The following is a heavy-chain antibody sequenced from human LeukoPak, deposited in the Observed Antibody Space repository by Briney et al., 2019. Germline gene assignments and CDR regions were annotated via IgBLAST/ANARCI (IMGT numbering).Heavy chain of an antibody. J-gene: IGHJ5*02. CDR2: MNPNSGNS. CDR3: ARQYLTTPGFDP. Sequence: ASVKVSCKASGYTFISYDINWVRQATGQGLEWMGWMNPNSGNSGYAQKFHGRVTITRNTSISTVYMELSSLRSEDTAVYYCARQYLTTPGFDPWGQGTLVTVSS. D-gene: IGHD2-15*01. V-gene: IGHV1-8*03. CDR1: GYTFISYD.